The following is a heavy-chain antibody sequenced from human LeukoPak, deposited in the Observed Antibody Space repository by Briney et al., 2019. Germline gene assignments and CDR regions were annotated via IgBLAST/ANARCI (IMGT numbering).Heavy chain of an antibody. CDR3: ARVGCSTSCYKGIDY. J-gene: IGHJ4*02. CDR2: IGPTGSDR. CDR1: GLTFSTSG. V-gene: IGHV3-21*04. Sequence: GGSLRLSCTASGLTFSTSGFNWVRQAPGKGLEWVASIGPTGSDRYHADSIKGRFTISRDNANNFLYLQMNSLRAEDTALYYCARVGCSTSCYKGIDYWGQGTLVTVSS. D-gene: IGHD2-2*02.